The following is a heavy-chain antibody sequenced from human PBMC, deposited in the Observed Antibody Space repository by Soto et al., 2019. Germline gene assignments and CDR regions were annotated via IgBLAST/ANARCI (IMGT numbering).Heavy chain of an antibody. J-gene: IGHJ5*02. CDR1: GGSITNNY. CDR3: ARRQNWNNLFDT. CDR2: SYYSGST. Sequence: SETLSLTCTVSGGSITNNYWSLIRQSPGKGLEWIGCSYYSGSTSYNPSLRSRVTISIDTSKTQFSLRLRSVTAADTAVYYCARRQNWNNLFDTWGQGTLVTVS. V-gene: IGHV4-59*08. D-gene: IGHD1-1*01.